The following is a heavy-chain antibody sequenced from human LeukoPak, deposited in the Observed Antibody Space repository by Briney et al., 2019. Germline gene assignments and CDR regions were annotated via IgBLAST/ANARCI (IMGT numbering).Heavy chain of an antibody. CDR2: ISSSSSYT. V-gene: IGHV3-11*06. J-gene: IGHJ6*02. Sequence: GGSLRLSCAASGFTFSDYYMSWIRQAPGKGLEWVSYISSSSSYTNYADSVKGRFTISRDNAKNSLYLQMNSLRAEDTAVYYCARECRYGDYISCYGMDVWGQGTTVTVSS. D-gene: IGHD4-17*01. CDR3: ARECRYGDYISCYGMDV. CDR1: GFTFSDYY.